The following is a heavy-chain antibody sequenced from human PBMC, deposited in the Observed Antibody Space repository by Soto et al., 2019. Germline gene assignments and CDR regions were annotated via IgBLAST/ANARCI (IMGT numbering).Heavy chain of an antibody. Sequence: SETLSLTCTVSGGSTSSYYWSWIRQPPGKGLEWIGFISYSGSTNYDPSLKSRVTISVDTSKNQFSLKLSSVTAADTAVYYCARDRGGDLDYWGQGTLVTVSS. CDR2: ISYSGST. CDR3: ARDRGGDLDY. CDR1: GGSTSSYY. D-gene: IGHD4-17*01. V-gene: IGHV4-59*01. J-gene: IGHJ4*02.